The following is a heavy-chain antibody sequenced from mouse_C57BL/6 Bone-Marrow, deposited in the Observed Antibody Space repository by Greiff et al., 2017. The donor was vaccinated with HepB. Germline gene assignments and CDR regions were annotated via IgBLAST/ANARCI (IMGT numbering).Heavy chain of an antibody. J-gene: IGHJ4*01. CDR2: SRNKANDYTT. D-gene: IGHD2-4*01. Sequence: EVMLVESGGGLVQSGRSLRLSCATSGFTFSDFYMEWVRQAPGKGLEWIAASRNKANDYTTEYSAYVKGRFIVSRDTSQSMLYLHMNALGAADTDSYYWERGYDYDDAMDYWGQGTSVTVSS. V-gene: IGHV7-1*01. CDR3: ERGYDYDDAMDY. CDR1: GFTFSDFY.